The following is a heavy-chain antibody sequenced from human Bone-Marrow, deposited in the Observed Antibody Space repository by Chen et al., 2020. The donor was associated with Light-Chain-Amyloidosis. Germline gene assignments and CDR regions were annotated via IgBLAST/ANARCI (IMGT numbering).Heavy chain of an antibody. V-gene: IGHV3-23*04. CDR1: GFSFNNYA. D-gene: IGHD3-16*01. Sequence: EVRLVESGGGFVQPGGSLRLSCAASGFSFNNYAMSWVRQAPGKGLEWVSTIRGRGDGAYYADSVKGRLTVSRDNSKNTLFLRMSSLRAEDTAIYFCAKTFYPFTEAPGNFDHWGQGTLVTVSS. CDR3: AKTFYPFTEAPGNFDH. J-gene: IGHJ4*02. CDR2: IRGRGDGA.